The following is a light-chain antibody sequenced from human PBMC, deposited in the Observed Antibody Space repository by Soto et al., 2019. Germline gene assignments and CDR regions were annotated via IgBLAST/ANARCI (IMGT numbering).Light chain of an antibody. V-gene: IGKV3-15*01. CDR3: QLYNNSPRA. J-gene: IGKJ2*01. Sequence: EIVMTQSPATLSVSPGERATLSCRASQSVSSNLAWYQQKPGQAPRLLIYGASTRATGIPARFSGSGSGTEFTLTISSLQSEDFAVYYCQLYNNSPRAFGQGTKLEIK. CDR2: GAS. CDR1: QSVSSN.